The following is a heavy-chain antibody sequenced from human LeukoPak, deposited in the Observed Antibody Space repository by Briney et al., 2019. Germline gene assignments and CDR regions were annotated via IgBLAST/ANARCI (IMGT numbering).Heavy chain of an antibody. CDR1: GGTFSSYG. Sequence: SVKVSCKASGGTFSSYGISWVRQAPGQGLEWMGGIIPIFGTATYAQRFQGRVTITADASTNTAYMELSSLRSEDTAVYYCARDVEMGHYYYYGMDVWGQGTTVTVSS. J-gene: IGHJ6*02. D-gene: IGHD5-24*01. CDR2: IIPIFGTA. V-gene: IGHV1-69*13. CDR3: ARDVEMGHYYYYGMDV.